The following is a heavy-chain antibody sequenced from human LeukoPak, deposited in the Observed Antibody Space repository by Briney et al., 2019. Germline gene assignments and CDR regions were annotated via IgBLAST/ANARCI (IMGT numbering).Heavy chain of an antibody. CDR1: GGSISSTNW. V-gene: IGHV4-4*02. Sequence: PSETLSLTCGVSGGSISSTNWWTWVRQPPGKGLEWIGEVHLDGRTNYNPSLESRLTMSVDLSENHISLKLTSVTAADTAVYYCARGLRDGYNNDYWGQGTLVTVSS. CDR2: VHLDGRT. J-gene: IGHJ4*02. D-gene: IGHD5-24*01. CDR3: ARGLRDGYNNDY.